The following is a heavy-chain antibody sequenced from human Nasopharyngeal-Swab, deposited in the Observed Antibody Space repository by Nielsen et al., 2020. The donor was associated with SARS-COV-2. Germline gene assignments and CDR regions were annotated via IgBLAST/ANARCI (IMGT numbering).Heavy chain of an antibody. CDR1: GYTFITFG. CDR3: ARDNESGDYYAYDI. D-gene: IGHD4-17*01. Sequence: ASVNVSCKASGYTFITFGITWVRQAPGQGLEWMGWISAYNGNTNYAQKFQDRVTMTTDTSTTTAYMELRGLKTDDTAVYYCARDNESGDYYAYDIWGQGTTVTVSS. V-gene: IGHV1-18*01. J-gene: IGHJ3*02. CDR2: ISAYNGNT.